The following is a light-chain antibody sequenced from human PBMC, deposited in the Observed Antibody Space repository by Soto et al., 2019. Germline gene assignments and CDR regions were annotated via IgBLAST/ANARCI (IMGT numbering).Light chain of an antibody. CDR1: QSISSW. CDR2: DAS. Sequence: DIQMTQSPSTLSASVGDRVTITCRASQSISSWLAWYQQKPGKAPKLLIYDASSLESGVPSRFSGSGSGTEFTLTISSLQPDDVSTYYCQQYNSDPTWTFGQGTKVEIK. V-gene: IGKV1-5*01. J-gene: IGKJ1*01. CDR3: QQYNSDPTWT.